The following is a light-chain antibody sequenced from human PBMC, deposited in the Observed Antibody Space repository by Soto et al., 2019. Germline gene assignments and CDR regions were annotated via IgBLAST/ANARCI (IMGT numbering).Light chain of an antibody. J-gene: IGKJ1*01. CDR1: QSVSSN. V-gene: IGKV3D-15*01. Sequence: EIVMTQSPATLSVSPGERATLSCRASQSVSSNLAWYQQKPGQAPRLLIYGASRRATGIPDRFIGSGSGTDFTLTISRLEPDDFAVYYCQHYITSLTTFGQGTKVDIK. CDR3: QHYITSLTT. CDR2: GAS.